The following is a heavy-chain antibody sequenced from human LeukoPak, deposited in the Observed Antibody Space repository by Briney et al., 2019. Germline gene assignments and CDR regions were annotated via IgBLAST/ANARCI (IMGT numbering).Heavy chain of an antibody. D-gene: IGHD3-22*01. V-gene: IGHV3-23*01. Sequence: QPGGSLRLSCGASGFTFSTYAISGVRQAPGKGLEWVSAISGGGSRTYYADSVKGRFTISRDNSRNTLYLQMNSLSADDTAVYYCAKDYYDSRLNAFDIWGQGTMVTVSS. J-gene: IGHJ3*02. CDR2: ISGGGSRT. CDR3: AKDYYDSRLNAFDI. CDR1: GFTFSTYA.